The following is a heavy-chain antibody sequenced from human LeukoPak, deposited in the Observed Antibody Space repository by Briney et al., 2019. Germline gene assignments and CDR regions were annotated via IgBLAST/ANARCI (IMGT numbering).Heavy chain of an antibody. CDR1: GFTFSSSA. CDR2: ISNNGGYT. V-gene: IGHV3-23*01. Sequence: GGSLRLSCAASGFTFSSSAMSWVRQAPGKGLEWVSAISNNGGYTYYADSVQGRFTISRDNSKSTLCLQMNSLRAEDTAVYYCASMVRGVIFDYWGQGTLVTVSS. D-gene: IGHD3-10*01. J-gene: IGHJ4*02. CDR3: ASMVRGVIFDY.